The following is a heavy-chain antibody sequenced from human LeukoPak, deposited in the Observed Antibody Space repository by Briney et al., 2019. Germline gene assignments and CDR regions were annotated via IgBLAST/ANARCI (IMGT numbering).Heavy chain of an antibody. CDR1: GYTLTELS. V-gene: IGHV1-24*01. J-gene: IGHJ3*02. Sequence: ASVKVSCKVSGYTLTELSMHWVRQAPGKGREWMGGFDPEDGETIYAQKFQGRVTMTEDTSTDTAYMELSSLRSEDTAVYYCATRQDMQPDAFDIWGQGTMVTVSS. CDR3: ATRQDMQPDAFDI. D-gene: IGHD2-15*01. CDR2: FDPEDGET.